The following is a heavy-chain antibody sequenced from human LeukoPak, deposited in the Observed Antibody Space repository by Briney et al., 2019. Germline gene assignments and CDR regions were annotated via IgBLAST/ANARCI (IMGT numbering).Heavy chain of an antibody. CDR1: GFTFSSYS. Sequence: GESLRLSCAASGFTFSSYSMNWVRQAPGKGLEWVSSISTSSSYIYYAGSVKGRFTISRDNAKNSLYLQMNSLRAEDTAVYYCARSTGGDWYAFDIWGQGTMVTVSS. D-gene: IGHD2-21*02. V-gene: IGHV3-21*01. CDR3: ARSTGGDWYAFDI. CDR2: ISTSSSYI. J-gene: IGHJ3*02.